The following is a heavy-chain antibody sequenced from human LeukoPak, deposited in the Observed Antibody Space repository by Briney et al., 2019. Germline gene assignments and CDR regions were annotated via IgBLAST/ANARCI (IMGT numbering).Heavy chain of an antibody. CDR2: IYYSGST. CDR3: ARRRGWYSTGSDAEYFQH. D-gene: IGHD6-19*01. J-gene: IGHJ1*01. V-gene: IGHV4-39*01. Sequence: PSETLSLTCSVSGGSISSSSYYWDWIRQPPGKGLEWIGSIYYSGSTYYNPSLKSRVTISVDTSKNQFSLKLSSVTAADTAVYYCARRRGWYSTGSDAEYFQHWGQGTLVTVSS. CDR1: GGSISSSSYY.